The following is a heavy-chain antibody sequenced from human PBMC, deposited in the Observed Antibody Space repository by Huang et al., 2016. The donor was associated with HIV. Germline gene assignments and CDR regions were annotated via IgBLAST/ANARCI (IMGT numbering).Heavy chain of an antibody. Sequence: QITLKESGPTLVKPTQTLTLTCTFSGFSLTSSGVAVGWIRQPPGKALEWLALIYWDNEEQFSPSLKTRLTITKDSPKNEVVLTMTNMDPVDTATYYCVHRLRYGKLYVDYWGQGVLVTVSS. D-gene: IGHD2-8*01. CDR3: VHRLRYGKLYVDY. CDR1: GFSLTSSGVA. V-gene: IGHV2-5*02. CDR2: IYWDNEE. J-gene: IGHJ4*02.